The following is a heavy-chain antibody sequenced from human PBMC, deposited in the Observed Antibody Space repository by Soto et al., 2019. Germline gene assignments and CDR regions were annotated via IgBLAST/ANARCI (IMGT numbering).Heavy chain of an antibody. Sequence: QITLKESGPTLVKPTQTLTLTCTFSGFSLSTSGVGVGWIRQPPGKALEWLGLIYWDDDERYRPSLQSRLTHAKDTSINRVVLTMTNMDPVNTATYYCARSVEALPVRGALDFWGQGALVTVSS. D-gene: IGHD1-26*01. V-gene: IGHV2-5*02. CDR1: GFSLSTSGVG. CDR2: IYWDDDE. J-gene: IGHJ4*02. CDR3: ARSVEALPVRGALDF.